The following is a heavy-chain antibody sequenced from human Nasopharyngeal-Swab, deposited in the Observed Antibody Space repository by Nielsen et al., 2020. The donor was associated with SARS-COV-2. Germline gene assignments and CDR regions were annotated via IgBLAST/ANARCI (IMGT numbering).Heavy chain of an antibody. Sequence: GESLKISCAASGFTFSSYSMNWVRQAPGKGLEWVSSISSSSSYIYYADSVKGRFTISRDNAKNSLYLQMNSLRPEDTALYYCAKGAYSSGWYYFDFCGQGTLVTVSS. CDR1: GFTFSSYS. D-gene: IGHD6-19*01. CDR2: ISSSSSYI. CDR3: AKGAYSSGWYYFDF. V-gene: IGHV3-21*04. J-gene: IGHJ4*02.